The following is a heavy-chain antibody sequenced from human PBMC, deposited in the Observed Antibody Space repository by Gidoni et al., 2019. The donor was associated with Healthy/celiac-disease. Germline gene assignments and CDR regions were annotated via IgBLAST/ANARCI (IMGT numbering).Heavy chain of an antibody. J-gene: IGHJ4*02. CDR3: AKDSRRDIVLMVYAIHFDY. CDR2: ISGSGGST. V-gene: IGHV3-23*01. D-gene: IGHD2-8*01. CDR1: GFPFISYA. Sequence: VQLLESVVGFVQPGGSLRLSCATSGFPFISYALRWVRQAPGTGLEWVSAISGSGGSTYYADSVKGRFTISRDKSKNTLYLQMNSLRAEDTAVYYCAKDSRRDIVLMVYAIHFDYWGQGTLVTVSS.